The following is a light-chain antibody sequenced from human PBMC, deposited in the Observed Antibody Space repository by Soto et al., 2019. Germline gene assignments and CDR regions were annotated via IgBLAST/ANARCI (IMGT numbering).Light chain of an antibody. CDR1: SSDVGGYNY. V-gene: IGLV2-14*01. CDR3: SSYRSSNTQV. J-gene: IGLJ3*02. CDR2: EVS. Sequence: QSVLTQPASVSGSPGQSITISCTGTSSDVGGYNYVSWYQQHPGKAPKLMIYEVSNRPSGVSNRFSGSKSGNTASLTISGLQAEDDGDYYCSSYRSSNTQVFGGGTQLTVL.